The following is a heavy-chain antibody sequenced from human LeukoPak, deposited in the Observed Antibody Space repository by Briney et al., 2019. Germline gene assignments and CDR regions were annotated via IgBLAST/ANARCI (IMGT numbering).Heavy chain of an antibody. CDR2: FYRGCGT. V-gene: IGHV3-66*01. D-gene: IGHD3-16*01. Sequence: GGSLRLSCAASGFTVSSNYMSWVRQAPGKGLEWVSVFYRGCGTAYADSEKGRFTISRDNSKNTVYLQMNSLRAEDTAVYYCTRDVIYASEIYSYGASWGQGTLVTVSS. CDR3: TRDVIYASEIYSYGAS. J-gene: IGHJ5*02. CDR1: GFTVSSNY.